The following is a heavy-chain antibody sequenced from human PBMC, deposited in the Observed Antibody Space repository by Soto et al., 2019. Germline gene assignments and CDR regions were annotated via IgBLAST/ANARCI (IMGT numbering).Heavy chain of an antibody. CDR1: GFTLSGHC. Sequence: EVQLVESGGGLVQPGGSLRLSCAASGFTLSGHCMDWVRQASGKGLEWVGRTRNKANSYTTEYAASVKGRFTVSSDDSLNSLYLQMTSLKTDDTAVYYCVRTSHYGSGSWNFDSWGQGTLVTVSS. V-gene: IGHV3-72*01. CDR2: TRNKANSYTT. CDR3: VRTSHYGSGSWNFDS. J-gene: IGHJ4*02. D-gene: IGHD3-10*01.